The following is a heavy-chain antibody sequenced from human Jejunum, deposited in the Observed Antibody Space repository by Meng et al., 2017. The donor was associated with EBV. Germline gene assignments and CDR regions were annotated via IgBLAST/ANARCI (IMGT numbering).Heavy chain of an antibody. Sequence: QGQLQQWGVGLLQPSETLSLTCAVYGGSFSDYYWTWIRQPPGKGLEWIGEINHGGGAIYNPSLKSRVTISVDTSKNQFSLKLSSVTAADTAVYYCARLGGYASGTYYPIDPWGQGTLVTVSS. D-gene: IGHD3-10*01. CDR3: ARLGGYASGTYYPIDP. V-gene: IGHV4-34*01. CDR2: INHGGGA. J-gene: IGHJ5*02. CDR1: GGSFSDYY.